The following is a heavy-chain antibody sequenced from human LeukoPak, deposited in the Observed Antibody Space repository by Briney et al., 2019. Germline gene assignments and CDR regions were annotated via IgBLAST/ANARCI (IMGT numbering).Heavy chain of an antibody. CDR2: ISYDGDKQ. J-gene: IGHJ6*03. CDR3: ARDPYSGSYGAYYYYYMDV. V-gene: IGHV3-30-3*01. Sequence: GGSLRLSCAATGFTFNTFAMHWVRQAPGKGLEWLGLISYDGDKQIYPASVKGRFSFSRDNSNNTLYLQMNNLRAEDTAVYYCARDPYSGSYGAYYYYYMDVWGKGTTVTISS. CDR1: GFTFNTFA. D-gene: IGHD1-26*01.